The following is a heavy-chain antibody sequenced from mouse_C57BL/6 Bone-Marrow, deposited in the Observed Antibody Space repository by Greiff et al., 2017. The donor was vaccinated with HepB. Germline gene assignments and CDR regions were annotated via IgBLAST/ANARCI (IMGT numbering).Heavy chain of an antibody. CDR1: EYEFPSHD. Sequence: EVQLVESGGGLVQPGESLKLSCESNEYEFPSHDMSWVRQTPEKRLELVAAINSDGGSTYYPDTMERRFIISRDNTKKTLYLQMSSLMSEDTALYYCAVFYYGSSLPAWFAYWGQGTLVTVSA. J-gene: IGHJ3*01. CDR3: AVFYYGSSLPAWFAY. D-gene: IGHD1-1*01. V-gene: IGHV5-2*01. CDR2: INSDGGST.